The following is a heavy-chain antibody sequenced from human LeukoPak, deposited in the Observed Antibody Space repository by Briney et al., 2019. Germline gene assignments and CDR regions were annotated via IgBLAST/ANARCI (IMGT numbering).Heavy chain of an antibody. CDR2: INSDGSST. CDR1: GFTLSSYW. CDR3: ARDYGDYVDMAFDI. D-gene: IGHD4-17*01. Sequence: GGSLRLSCAASGFTLSSYWMHWVRQAPGKGLVWVSRINSDGSSTSYADSVKGRFTISRDNAKNTLYLQMNSLRAEDTAVYYCARDYGDYVDMAFDIWGQGTMVTVSS. J-gene: IGHJ3*02. V-gene: IGHV3-74*01.